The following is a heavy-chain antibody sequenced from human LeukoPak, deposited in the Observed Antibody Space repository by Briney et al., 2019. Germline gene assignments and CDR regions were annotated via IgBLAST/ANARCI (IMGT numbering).Heavy chain of an antibody. CDR2: INPNSGGT. D-gene: IGHD6-13*01. V-gene: IGHV1-2*06. CDR3: ARGPPGIAAAETNFDY. Sequence: GASVKVSCKASGYTFTGYYMHWVRQAPGQGLEWMGRINPNSGGTNYAQKFQGRVTMTRNTSISTAYMELSSLRSEDAAVYYCARGPPGIAAAETNFDYWGQGTLVTVSS. CDR1: GYTFTGYY. J-gene: IGHJ4*02.